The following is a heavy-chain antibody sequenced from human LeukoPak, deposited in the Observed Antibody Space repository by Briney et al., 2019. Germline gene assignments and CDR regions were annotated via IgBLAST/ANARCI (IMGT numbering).Heavy chain of an antibody. V-gene: IGHV1-2*06. CDR1: GYTFTGYY. Sequence: ASVKVSCKASGYTFTGYYMHWVRQAPGQGLEWMGQINPNSGGTNYAQKFQGRVTMTRDTSISTAYMELSRLRSDDTAVYYCARATPGIAVANYWGQGTLVTVSS. CDR2: INPNSGGT. D-gene: IGHD6-19*01. J-gene: IGHJ4*02. CDR3: ARATPGIAVANY.